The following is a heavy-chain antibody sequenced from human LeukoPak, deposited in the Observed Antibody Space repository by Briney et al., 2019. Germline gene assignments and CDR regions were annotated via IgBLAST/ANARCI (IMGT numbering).Heavy chain of an antibody. V-gene: IGHV3-23*01. J-gene: IGHJ4*02. D-gene: IGHD2-8*01. CDR2: VFGSGGSA. CDR1: GFTFNSYA. CDR3: AKFLVYAIPRNSFDY. Sequence: GGSLRLSCVASGFTFNSYAMDWVRQAPGKGLEWVAGVFGSGGSAHYADSVKGRFTSSRDNSKNTLYLQMNSLRAEDTAVYYCAKFLVYAIPRNSFDYWGQGTLVTVSS.